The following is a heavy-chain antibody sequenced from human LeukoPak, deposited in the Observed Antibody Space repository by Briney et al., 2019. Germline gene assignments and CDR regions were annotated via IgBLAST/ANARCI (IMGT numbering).Heavy chain of an antibody. Sequence: SETLSLTCTVSGGSINGYYWSWIRQPAGKGLEWIGRIYNSESINYNPSLKSRVTMSIDTSKSQFSLKLNSVTAADTAVYYCARDRSSSYTRDWFDPWGQGALATVSS. J-gene: IGHJ5*02. CDR2: IYNSESI. CDR3: ARDRSSSYTRDWFDP. D-gene: IGHD6-13*01. V-gene: IGHV4-4*07. CDR1: GGSINGYY.